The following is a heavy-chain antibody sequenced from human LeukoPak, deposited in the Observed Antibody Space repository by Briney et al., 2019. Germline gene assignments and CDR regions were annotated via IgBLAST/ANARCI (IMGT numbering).Heavy chain of an antibody. V-gene: IGHV3-30-3*01. D-gene: IGHD6-13*01. Sequence: GGSLRLSCAVAGFTVRSNDMSWVRQAPGKGLEWVAVISYDGSNKYYADSVKGRFTISRDNSKNTLYLQMNSLRAEDTAVYYCAGGVGQQQGVYWGQGTLVTVSS. CDR2: ISYDGSNK. CDR1: GFTVRSND. J-gene: IGHJ4*02. CDR3: AGGVGQQQGVY.